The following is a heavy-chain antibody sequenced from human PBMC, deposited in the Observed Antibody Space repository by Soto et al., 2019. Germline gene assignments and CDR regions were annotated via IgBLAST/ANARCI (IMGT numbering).Heavy chain of an antibody. CDR3: AKPNSGRAGAFDY. CDR2: ITDTSSNT. V-gene: IGHV3-23*01. CDR1: GFSFSNYA. J-gene: IGHJ4*02. D-gene: IGHD1-26*01. Sequence: EVQLLESGGGLVQPGGSLRLACAASGFSFSNYAMSWVRLAPGKGLEWVSSITDTSSNTFFADSVKGRFTISRDNSKNTVYLQMDSLRAEDTAVYYCAKPNSGRAGAFDYWGQGTLVTVSS.